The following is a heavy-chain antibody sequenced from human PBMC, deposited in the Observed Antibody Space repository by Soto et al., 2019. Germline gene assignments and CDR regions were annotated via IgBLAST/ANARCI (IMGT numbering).Heavy chain of an antibody. CDR3: ASIRRGSSGPLRDWYFDL. D-gene: IGHD6-19*01. CDR1: GGSISSSSYY. CDR2: IYYSGST. V-gene: IGHV4-39*01. Sequence: QLQLQESGPGLVKPSETLSLTCTVSGGSISSSSYYWGWIRQPPGKGLEWIGSIYYSGSTYYNPSLKSRVTISVDTSKNQFSLKLSSVTAADTAVYYCASIRRGSSGPLRDWYFDLWGRGTLVTVSS. J-gene: IGHJ2*01.